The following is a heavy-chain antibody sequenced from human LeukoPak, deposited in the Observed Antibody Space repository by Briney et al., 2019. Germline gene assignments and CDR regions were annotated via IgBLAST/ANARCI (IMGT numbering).Heavy chain of an antibody. J-gene: IGHJ4*02. V-gene: IGHV3-23*01. CDR3: AKDSSSFNY. Sequence: GGSLRLSCAASGFMFSNYGMHWVRQAPGKGLEWVSAISGSGGSTYYADSVKGRFTISRDNSKNTLYLQMNSLRAEDTAVYYCAKDSSSFNYWGQGTLVTVSS. D-gene: IGHD6-13*01. CDR1: GFMFSNYG. CDR2: ISGSGGST.